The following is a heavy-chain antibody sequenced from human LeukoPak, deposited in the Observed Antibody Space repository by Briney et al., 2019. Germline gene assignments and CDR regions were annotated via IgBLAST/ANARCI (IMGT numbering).Heavy chain of an antibody. V-gene: IGHV3-7*03. CDR3: LQRVFDY. CDR1: GFTFSSCW. CDR2: IKGNGREK. Sequence: GGSLRLSCAASGFTFSSCWMTWVRQAPGKGLGWVANIKGNGREKYYVDSVKGRFTISRDNAKNSLYLQMNSLRVEDTAVYYCLQRVFDYWAQGTLVTVSS. J-gene: IGHJ4*02. D-gene: IGHD4-11*01.